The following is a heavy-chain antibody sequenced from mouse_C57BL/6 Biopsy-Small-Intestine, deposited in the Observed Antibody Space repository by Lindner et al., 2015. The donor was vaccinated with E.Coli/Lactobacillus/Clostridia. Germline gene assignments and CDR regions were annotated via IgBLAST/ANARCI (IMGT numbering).Heavy chain of an antibody. D-gene: IGHD3-2*02. CDR3: ASDEGPAAHAFDI. CDR1: GGTFSSYA. Sequence: SVKVSCKASGGTFSSYAISWVRQAPGQGLEWMGGIIPIFDTAYCAQKFQGRVTITADESTSTAYMELSSLRSEDTAVYYCASDEGPAAHAFDIWGQGTMVTVSS. V-gene: IGHV1-81*01. CDR2: IIPIFDTA. J-gene: IGHJ3*01.